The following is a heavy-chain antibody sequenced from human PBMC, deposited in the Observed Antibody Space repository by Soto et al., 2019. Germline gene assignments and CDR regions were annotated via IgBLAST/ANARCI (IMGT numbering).Heavy chain of an antibody. CDR2: IWYDGSNK. CDR3: ARDSSAFDI. J-gene: IGHJ3*02. D-gene: IGHD3-10*01. V-gene: IGHV3-33*01. CDR1: GFTFSSYG. Sequence: QVQLVESGGGVVQPGRSLRLSCAASGFTFSSYGMHWVRQAPGKGLEWVAVIWYDGSNKYYADSVKGRFTISRDNSKNTLYLQMNSLRAEDTAVYYCARDSSAFDIWGQGTMVTVSS.